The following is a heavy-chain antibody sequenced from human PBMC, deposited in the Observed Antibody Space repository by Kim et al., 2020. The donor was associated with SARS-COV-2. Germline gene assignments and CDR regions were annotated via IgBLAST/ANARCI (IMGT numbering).Heavy chain of an antibody. Sequence: ASVKVSCKVSGYTLTELSMHWVRQAPGKGLEWMGGFDPEDGETIYAQKFQGRVTMTEDTSTDTAYMELSSLRSEDTAVYYCATSAAAGRLYWFDLWGQGTLVTVSS. V-gene: IGHV1-24*01. CDR3: ATSAAAGRLYWFDL. D-gene: IGHD6-13*01. CDR1: GYTLTELS. CDR2: FDPEDGET. J-gene: IGHJ5*02.